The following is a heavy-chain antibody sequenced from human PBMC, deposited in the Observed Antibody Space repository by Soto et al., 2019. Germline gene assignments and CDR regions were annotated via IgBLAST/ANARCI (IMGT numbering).Heavy chain of an antibody. CDR1: GYTFNRYY. D-gene: IGHD3-22*01. Sequence: ASVKVSCKASGYTFNRYYMHWVRQAPGPGLEWMGWISPHTGGTTYAQKFQGRVTMTRDTSVSTAFMELSRLGSDDTAVYYCASTKYDSSAYYYWYLGLWGRGTLVTVSS. CDR3: ASTKYDSSAYYYWYLGL. CDR2: ISPHTGGT. J-gene: IGHJ2*01. V-gene: IGHV1-2*02.